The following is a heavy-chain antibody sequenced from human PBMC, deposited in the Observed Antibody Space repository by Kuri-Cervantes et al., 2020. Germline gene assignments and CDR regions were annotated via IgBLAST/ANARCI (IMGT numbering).Heavy chain of an antibody. J-gene: IGHJ3*02. D-gene: IGHD1-26*01. CDR1: GGSISSSNW. V-gene: IGHV4-4*02. Sequence: SETLSLTCAVSGGSISSSNWWSWVRQPPGKGLEWIGEIYHSGSTNYNPSLKSRVTISVDTSKNQVFLKLSSLTAADTAVYYCARHDPTSGSYYVAFDIWGQGTMVTVSS. CDR2: IYHSGST. CDR3: ARHDPTSGSYYVAFDI.